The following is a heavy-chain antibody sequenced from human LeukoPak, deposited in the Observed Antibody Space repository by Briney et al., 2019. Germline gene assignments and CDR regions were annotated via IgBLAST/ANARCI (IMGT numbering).Heavy chain of an antibody. D-gene: IGHD3-22*01. CDR3: AKLTTYYYDSSGSIPDY. Sequence: GGSLRLSCAASRFTFSSYAMSWVRQAPGKGLEWVSAISGSGGSTYYADSVKGRFTISRDNSKNTLYLQMNSLRAEDTAVYYCAKLTTYYYDSSGSIPDYWGQGTLVTVSS. CDR1: RFTFSSYA. V-gene: IGHV3-23*01. CDR2: ISGSGGST. J-gene: IGHJ4*02.